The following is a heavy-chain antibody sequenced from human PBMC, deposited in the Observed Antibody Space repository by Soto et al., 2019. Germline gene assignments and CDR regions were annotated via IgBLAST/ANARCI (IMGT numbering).Heavy chain of an antibody. CDR3: ASLTFSGSGSYYTVY. Sequence: PSETLSLTCTVSGGSISTNNYYWGWIRQPPGKGLEWIGSIYYSGNTYYKPSLKSRVAISVDTSKNQFSLKLSSVTAPDTALYYCASLTFSGSGSYYTVYWGQGTMVTVSS. D-gene: IGHD3-10*01. J-gene: IGHJ4*02. CDR1: GGSISTNNYY. CDR2: IYYSGNT. V-gene: IGHV4-39*01.